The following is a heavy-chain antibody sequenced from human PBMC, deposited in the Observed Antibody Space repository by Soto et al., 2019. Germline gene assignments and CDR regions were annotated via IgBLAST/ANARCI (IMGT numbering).Heavy chain of an antibody. D-gene: IGHD4-4*01. CDR1: GFTFSSYE. J-gene: IGHJ6*02. CDR2: ISSSGSTI. V-gene: IGHV3-48*03. Sequence: PGGSLRLSCAASGFTFSSYEMNWVRQAPGKGLEWVSYISSSGSTIYYADSVKGRFTISRDNAKNSLYLQMNSLRAEDTAVYYCARTLTTVTTDYYYYYGMDVWGQGTTVTVSS. CDR3: ARTLTTVTTDYYYYYGMDV.